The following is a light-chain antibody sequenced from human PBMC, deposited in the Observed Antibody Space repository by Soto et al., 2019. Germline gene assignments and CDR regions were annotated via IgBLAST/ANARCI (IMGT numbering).Light chain of an antibody. CDR3: QQYNNWPWT. CDR1: QSVSSN. Sequence: EIVMTQSPATLSVSPGERATLSCRASQSVSSNLPWYQQKPGQAPRLLIYGASTRATGIPARFSGSGSGTEFTLTISSLQSEDFAVYYCQQYNNWPWTFGQGTKVELQ. J-gene: IGKJ1*01. V-gene: IGKV3-15*01. CDR2: GAS.